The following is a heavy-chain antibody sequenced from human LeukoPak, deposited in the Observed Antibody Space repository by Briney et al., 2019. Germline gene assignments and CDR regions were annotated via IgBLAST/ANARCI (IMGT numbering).Heavy chain of an antibody. Sequence: PGGSLRLSCAAFGFTVSSNYMSWVRQAPGKGLEWVSSINSGSSYLYYADSVKGRFTISRDNAKNSLYLQINSLRAEDTAVYYCARGAGYCTNGVCPIFDYWGQGTLVTLSS. J-gene: IGHJ4*02. CDR1: GFTVSSNY. V-gene: IGHV3-21*01. CDR3: ARGAGYCTNGVCPIFDY. CDR2: INSGSSYL. D-gene: IGHD2-8*01.